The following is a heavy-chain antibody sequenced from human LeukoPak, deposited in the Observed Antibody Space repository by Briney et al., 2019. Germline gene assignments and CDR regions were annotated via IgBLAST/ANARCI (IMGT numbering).Heavy chain of an antibody. CDR3: ARDPNCSGGSCYELVGY. Sequence: GGSLRLSCAASGFTFSSYAMPWVRQAPGKGLEWVAVISYDGSNKYYADSVKGRFTISRDNSKNTLYLQMNSLRAEDTAVYYCARDPNCSGGSCYELVGYWGQGTLVTVSS. V-gene: IGHV3-30-3*01. J-gene: IGHJ4*02. CDR1: GFTFSSYA. D-gene: IGHD2-15*01. CDR2: ISYDGSNK.